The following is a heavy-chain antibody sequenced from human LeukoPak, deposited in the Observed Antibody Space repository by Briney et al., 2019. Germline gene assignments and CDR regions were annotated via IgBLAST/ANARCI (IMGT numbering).Heavy chain of an antibody. CDR3: ISGGYRGLHFYSYGMDV. CDR2: IRGSGGST. D-gene: IGHD5-24*01. V-gene: IGHV3-23*01. J-gene: IGHJ6*02. Sequence: GGSLRLSCAASGFTFTTYSMSWVRQAPGKGLESVSAIRGSGGSTYYADSVKGRFTISRDDSKSTLYLQMNGLKTEDTAVYYCISGGYRGLHFYSYGMDVWGQGTTVTVSS. CDR1: GFTFTTYS.